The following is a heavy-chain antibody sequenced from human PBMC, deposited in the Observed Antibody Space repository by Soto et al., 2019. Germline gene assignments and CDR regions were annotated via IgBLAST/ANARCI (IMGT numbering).Heavy chain of an antibody. J-gene: IGHJ6*02. Sequence: SETLSLTCTVSGGSISSYYWSWIRQPPGKGLEWIGYIYYSGSTNYNPSLKSRVTISVDTSKNQFSLKLSSVTAADTAVYYCARKQGTTVKRPYYYGMDVWGQGTTVTVSS. CDR2: IYYSGST. D-gene: IGHD4-17*01. V-gene: IGHV4-59*08. CDR1: GGSISSYY. CDR3: ARKQGTTVKRPYYYGMDV.